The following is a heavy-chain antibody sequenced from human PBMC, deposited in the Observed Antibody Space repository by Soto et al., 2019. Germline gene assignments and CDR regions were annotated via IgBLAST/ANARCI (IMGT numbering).Heavy chain of an antibody. J-gene: IGHJ6*02. D-gene: IGHD6-13*01. Sequence: GESLKISCKGSGYIFTSYWIGWVRQMPGKGLEWTGIIYPRDSSTRYSPSFQGQVTISADKSIDTAYLQWSSLKPSDTAIYYCARALSISISSAIHYGMDVWGQGTTVTVSS. CDR2: IYPRDSST. CDR3: ARALSISISSAIHYGMDV. CDR1: GYIFTSYW. V-gene: IGHV5-51*01.